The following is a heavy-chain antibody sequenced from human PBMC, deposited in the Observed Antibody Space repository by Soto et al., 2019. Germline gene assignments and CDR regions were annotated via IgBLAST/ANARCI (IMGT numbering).Heavy chain of an antibody. V-gene: IGHV1-69*12. CDR2: IIPIFGTA. D-gene: IGHD3-9*01. J-gene: IGHJ4*02. CDR3: ARRGHDILTGYYYFDY. Sequence: QVQLVQSGAEVKKPGSSVKVSCKASGGTFSSYAISWVRQAPGQGLEWMGGIIPIFGTANYAQKFQGRVTITADESTSTAYMELSSLRSEDTAVYYCARRGHDILTGYYYFDYWGQGTLVTVSS. CDR1: GGTFSSYA.